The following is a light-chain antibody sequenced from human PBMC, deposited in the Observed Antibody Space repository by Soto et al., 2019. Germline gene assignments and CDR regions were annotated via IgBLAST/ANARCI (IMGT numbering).Light chain of an antibody. CDR3: QQYHSWYPIS. V-gene: IGKV3-15*01. CDR2: GAS. CDR1: QSISDT. Sequence: EIVMMQSLATMYVSAGGRATXSCRASQSISDTLAWYQQKPGQAPRLLIYGASRRATGFPARFSGSGSGTDFTLTVSSLQSEDFAVYYCQQYHSWYPISFGQGTRMEIK. J-gene: IGKJ5*01.